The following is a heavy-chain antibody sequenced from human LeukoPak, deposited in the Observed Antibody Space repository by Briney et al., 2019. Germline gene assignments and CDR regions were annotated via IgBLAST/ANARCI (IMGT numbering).Heavy chain of an antibody. J-gene: IGHJ5*02. CDR3: AKGPYDRTKFDP. CDR2: IRSKAYGGTT. D-gene: IGHD3-22*01. Sequence: GGSLRLSCTASGFTFCDYAMSWFRQAPGKGREWVGFIRSKAYGGTTEYAASVKGRFTISRDDSKSIAYLQMNSLKTEDTAVYYCAKGPYDRTKFDPWGQGTLVTVSS. V-gene: IGHV3-49*03. CDR1: GFTFCDYA.